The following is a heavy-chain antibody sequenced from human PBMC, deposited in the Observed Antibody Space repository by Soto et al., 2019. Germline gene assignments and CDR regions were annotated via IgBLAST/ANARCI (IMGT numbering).Heavy chain of an antibody. V-gene: IGHV1-46*04. D-gene: IGHD2-21*01. Sequence: VQLVQSGAEVKKPGASVKVSCKTSGYTFTNYYMHWVRQAPGQGLEWMAIINPSGGSTKHAQKLRGRVTMTRDTSTSTVYMEVSSVRSEDTAVYYCAGGGAVVVMTDGFDYWGQGTLVTVSS. CDR1: GYTFTNYY. CDR3: AGGGAVVVMTDGFDY. CDR2: INPSGGST. J-gene: IGHJ4*02.